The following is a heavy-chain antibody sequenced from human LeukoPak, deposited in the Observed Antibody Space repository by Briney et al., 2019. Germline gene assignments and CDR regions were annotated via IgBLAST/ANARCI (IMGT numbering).Heavy chain of an antibody. Sequence: GVSLRPSCAASGFTFSSYSMNWVRQAPGKGLEWVSSISSSSSYIYYADSVKGRFTISGDNAKNSLYLQMNSLRAEDTAVYYCARGVGFHAFDIWGQGTMVTVSS. V-gene: IGHV3-21*01. CDR3: ARGVGFHAFDI. CDR1: GFTFSSYS. CDR2: ISSSSSYI. D-gene: IGHD3-10*01. J-gene: IGHJ3*02.